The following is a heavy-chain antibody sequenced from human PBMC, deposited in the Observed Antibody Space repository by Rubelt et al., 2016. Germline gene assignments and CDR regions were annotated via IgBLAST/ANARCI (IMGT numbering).Heavy chain of an antibody. D-gene: IGHD1-26*01. CDR3: ARQWVVGVSLVMHDWFDP. V-gene: IGHV4-39*01. CDR1: GDSISGSNNY. J-gene: IGHJ5*02. CDR2: VFYSGDT. Sequence: QPQLQESGPGLVKPSETLSLTCSVSGDSISGSNNYWAWIRQPPEKGLEWIGSVFYSGDTYYNPSLTSRVTIPVDTSKNHIALRLDALTASDTAVYYCARQWVVGVSLVMHDWFDPWGQGTLVTVSS.